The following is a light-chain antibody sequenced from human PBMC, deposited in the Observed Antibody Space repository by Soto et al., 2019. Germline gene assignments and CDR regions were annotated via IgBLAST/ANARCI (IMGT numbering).Light chain of an antibody. Sequence: QSALTQRPSASGSPGQSVTISCTGTSSDVGSYNYVSWYQQYPGKVPKLMIYEVNKRPSGVPDRFSGSKSGNTASLTVSGLQAEDEADYYCTSYAGGNNVFGTGTKLTVL. J-gene: IGLJ1*01. CDR3: TSYAGGNNV. CDR2: EVN. CDR1: SSDVGSYNY. V-gene: IGLV2-8*01.